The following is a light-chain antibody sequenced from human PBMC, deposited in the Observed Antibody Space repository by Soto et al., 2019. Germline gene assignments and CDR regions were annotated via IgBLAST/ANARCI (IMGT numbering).Light chain of an antibody. V-gene: IGKV3-15*01. Sequence: EIVMTQSPATLSVSPGERATLSCRASQSVSSNLAWYQQKPGQGTRLLIYGASTRATGIPGSFSGSGSGTEFTLTISRLEPEDFALYYCQQYGSPPPTFGQGTKVDIK. CDR1: QSVSSN. J-gene: IGKJ1*01. CDR2: GAS. CDR3: QQYGSPPPT.